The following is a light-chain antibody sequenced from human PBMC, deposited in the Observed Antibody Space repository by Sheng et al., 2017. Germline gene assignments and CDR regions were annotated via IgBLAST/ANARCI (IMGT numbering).Light chain of an antibody. Sequence: IVLTQSPGTLSLSPGERATLSCRASQSVSSNLAWYQQKPGQAPRLLIYGASTRATGIPARFSGSGSGTEFTLTISSLQSEDFAVYYCQQHSNWPITFGQGTRLDTK. CDR2: GAS. J-gene: IGKJ5*01. V-gene: IGKV3-15*01. CDR3: QQHSNWPIT. CDR1: QSVSSN.